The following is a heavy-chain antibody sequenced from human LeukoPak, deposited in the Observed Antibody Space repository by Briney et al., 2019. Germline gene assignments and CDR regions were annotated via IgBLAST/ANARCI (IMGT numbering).Heavy chain of an antibody. Sequence: ASVKVSCKASGYTFTGYYMHWVRQAPGQGLEWMGWINPNSGGTNYAQKFQGRVTMTRDTSISTAYMELSRLRSDDTAVYYCARGIGSYGDSGLPFAYWGQGTLVTVSS. J-gene: IGHJ4*02. CDR1: GYTFTGYY. V-gene: IGHV1-2*02. D-gene: IGHD4-17*01. CDR2: INPNSGGT. CDR3: ARGIGSYGDSGLPFAY.